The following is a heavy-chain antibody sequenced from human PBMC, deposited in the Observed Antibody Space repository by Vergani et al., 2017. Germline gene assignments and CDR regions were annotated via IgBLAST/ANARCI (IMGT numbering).Heavy chain of an antibody. CDR3: ARGVWFGDLPYMDV. Sequence: QVQLQQWGAGLLKPSETLSLTCAVYGGSFSGYYWSWIRQPPGKGLEWIGEINHSGSTNYNPSLKSRVTISVDTSKNQFSLKLSSVTAADTAVYYCARGVWFGDLPYMDVWGKGTTVTVSS. J-gene: IGHJ6*03. V-gene: IGHV4-34*01. D-gene: IGHD3-10*01. CDR1: GGSFSGYY. CDR2: INHSGST.